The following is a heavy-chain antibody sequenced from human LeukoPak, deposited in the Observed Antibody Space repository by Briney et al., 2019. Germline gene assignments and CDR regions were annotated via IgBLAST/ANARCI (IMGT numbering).Heavy chain of an antibody. V-gene: IGHV1-2*02. Sequence: ASVKVSCKASGYTFTGYYMHWVRQAPGQGLEWMGWINPNSGGTNYAQKFQGRVTMTRDTSISTAYMELRSLRSDDTAVYYCARDMIVGAFGYWGQGTLVTVSS. CDR3: ARDMIVGAFGY. CDR1: GYTFTGYY. D-gene: IGHD3-22*01. J-gene: IGHJ4*02. CDR2: INPNSGGT.